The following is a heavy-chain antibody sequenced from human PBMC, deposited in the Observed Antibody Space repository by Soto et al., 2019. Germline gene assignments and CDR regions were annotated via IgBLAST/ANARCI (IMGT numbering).Heavy chain of an antibody. Sequence: PGGSLRLSCAASGFTFNIYDMHWVRQAPDKGLEWVALISYDGSNQYYADSVKGRFTISRDNSKNTLFLQMNSLRADDTAVYYCAEDQASGQGSFDSWGQGTLVTVSS. J-gene: IGHJ4*02. CDR3: AEDQASGQGSFDS. CDR1: GFTFNIYD. CDR2: ISYDGSNQ. V-gene: IGHV3-30*18.